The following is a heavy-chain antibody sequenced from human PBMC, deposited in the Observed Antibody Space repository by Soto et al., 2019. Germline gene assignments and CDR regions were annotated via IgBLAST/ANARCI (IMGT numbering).Heavy chain of an antibody. CDR2: IIPIFGTA. CDR1: GGTFSSYA. Sequence: QVQLVQSGAEVKKPGSSVKVSCKASGGTFSSYAISWVRQAPGQGLEWMGGIIPIFGTANYAQKFQGRVTITAEESTSTAYLARSSLRSDDTAVYYCARGSYGGRMVRGGLPYYYGMDVWGQGTTVTVSS. CDR3: ARGSYGGRMVRGGLPYYYGMDV. V-gene: IGHV1-69*01. D-gene: IGHD3-10*01. J-gene: IGHJ6*02.